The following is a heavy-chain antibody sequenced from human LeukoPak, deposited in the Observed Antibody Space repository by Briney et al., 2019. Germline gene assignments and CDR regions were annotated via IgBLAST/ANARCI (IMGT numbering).Heavy chain of an antibody. V-gene: IGHV1-69*04. D-gene: IGHD1-26*01. Sequence: SVKLSCKASGATFSSYAISWVRQAPGPGLEWMGRIIPIFGIANYAQKFQGRVTITADKSTSTAYMELSSLRSEDTAVYYCARGSVIVGATTFDYWGQGTLVTVSS. CDR1: GATFSSYA. CDR2: IIPIFGIA. CDR3: ARGSVIVGATTFDY. J-gene: IGHJ4*02.